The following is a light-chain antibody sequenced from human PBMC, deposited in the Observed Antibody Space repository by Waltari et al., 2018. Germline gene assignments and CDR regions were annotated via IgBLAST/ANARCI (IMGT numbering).Light chain of an antibody. CDR2: EVS. V-gene: IGLV2-8*01. CDR1: SSDVGGYNY. Sequence: QSALTQPPSASGSPGQSVTISCTGTSSDVGGYNYVSWYQQHPGKTPNPMTSEVSKRPSGVPVRFSGAKSGNTPSLSVCGLQAEDEADYYCSSYSGGNNLVFGGGSKLSVL. CDR3: SSYSGGNNLV. J-gene: IGLJ2*01.